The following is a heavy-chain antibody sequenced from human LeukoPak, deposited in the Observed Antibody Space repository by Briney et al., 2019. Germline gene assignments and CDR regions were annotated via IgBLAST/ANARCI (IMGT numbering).Heavy chain of an antibody. V-gene: IGHV1-2*02. J-gene: IGHJ6*02. Sequence: GASVKVSCKASGYTFTAYYMHWVRQAPGQGLEWMGWINPSSGGTNYAQKFQGRVTMTRNTSISTAYMELSSLRSEDTAVYYCALWGYSYGHYYGMDVWGQGTTVTVSS. CDR3: ALWGYSYGHYYGMDV. CDR2: INPSSGGT. CDR1: GYTFTAYY. D-gene: IGHD5-18*01.